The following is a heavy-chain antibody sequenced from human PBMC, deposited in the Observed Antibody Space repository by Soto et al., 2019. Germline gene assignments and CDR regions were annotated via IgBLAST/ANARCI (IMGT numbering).Heavy chain of an antibody. Sequence: SVKVSCKASGFIFTSFGVQWVRQARGQRLEWIGWITVGTGNTNYAQKFQERVTITRNMSTSTAYMELRSLRSEDTAVYYCAAADSSGYYGGWGQGTQVTVSS. D-gene: IGHD3-22*01. CDR2: ITVGTGNT. CDR1: GFIFTSFG. J-gene: IGHJ4*02. CDR3: AAADSSGYYGG. V-gene: IGHV1-58*01.